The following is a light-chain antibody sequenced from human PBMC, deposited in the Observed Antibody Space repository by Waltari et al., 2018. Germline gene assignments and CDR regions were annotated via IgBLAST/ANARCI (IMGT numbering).Light chain of an antibody. CDR1: QGVGRN. V-gene: IGKV3-15*01. CDR2: GAS. Sequence: EVVMTQSPATLSVSPGERATLSCRASQGVGRNLAWYQQKPGQAPRLLIYGASTGASGIPARFSGSGSGTEFTLTISSVQSDDSAVYYCQQYGFWPPITFGPGTRLEIK. J-gene: IGKJ5*01. CDR3: QQYGFWPPIT.